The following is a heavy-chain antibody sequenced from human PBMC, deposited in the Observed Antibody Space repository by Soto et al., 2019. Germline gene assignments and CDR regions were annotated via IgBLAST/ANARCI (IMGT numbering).Heavy chain of an antibody. CDR1: GGSISSGGYS. V-gene: IGHV4-30-2*01. CDR2: IYHSGST. J-gene: IGHJ4*02. Sequence: QLQLQESGSGLVKPSQTLSLTCAVSGGSISSGGYSWSWIRQPPGKGLEWIGYIYHSGSTYYNPSLXSXVXLXXDRSKHQFSLKLSSVTAADTAVYYCASGQQLVRNYWGQGTLVTVSS. CDR3: ASGQQLVRNY. D-gene: IGHD6-13*01.